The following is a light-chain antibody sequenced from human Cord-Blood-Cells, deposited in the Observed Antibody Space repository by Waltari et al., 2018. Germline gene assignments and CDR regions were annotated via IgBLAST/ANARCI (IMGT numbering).Light chain of an antibody. Sequence: SSELTQDPAVSVALGQTVRITCHGDSPRSYYASWYQQKPGQAPLPVIYGKNNRPSGNPARFSGASSGNTAALTITGAQAEDEADYYCNSRDSSGNHVVFGGGTKLTVL. V-gene: IGLV3-19*01. CDR1: SPRSYY. CDR3: NSRDSSGNHVV. CDR2: GKN. J-gene: IGLJ2*01.